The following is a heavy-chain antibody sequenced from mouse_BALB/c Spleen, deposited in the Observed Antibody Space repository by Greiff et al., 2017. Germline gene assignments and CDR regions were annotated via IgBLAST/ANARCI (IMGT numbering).Heavy chain of an antibody. V-gene: IGHV3-8*02. D-gene: IGHD5-1*01. Sequence: EVHLVESGPSLVKPSQTLSLTCSVTGDSITSGYWNWIRKFPGNKLEYMGYISYSGSTYYNPSLKSRISITRDTSKNQYYLQLNSVTTEDTATYYCARAEYAPFAYWGQGTLVTVSA. CDR3: ARAEYAPFAY. J-gene: IGHJ3*01. CDR1: GDSITSGY. CDR2: ISYSGST.